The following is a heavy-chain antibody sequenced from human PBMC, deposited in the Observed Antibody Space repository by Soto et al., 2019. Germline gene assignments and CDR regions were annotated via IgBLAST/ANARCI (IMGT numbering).Heavy chain of an antibody. CDR1: GYTFTSYA. CDR2: INAGNGNT. Sequence: ASVKVSCKASGYTFTSYAMHWVRQAPGQRLEWMGWINAGNGNTKYSQKSQGRVTITRDTSASTAYMELSSLRSEDTAVYYCAREGQSGVYDYWGQGTLVTVSS. V-gene: IGHV1-3*01. CDR3: AREGQSGVYDY. J-gene: IGHJ4*02. D-gene: IGHD2-15*01.